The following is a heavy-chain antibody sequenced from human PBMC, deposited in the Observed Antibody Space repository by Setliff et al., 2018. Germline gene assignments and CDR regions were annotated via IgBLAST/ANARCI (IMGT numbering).Heavy chain of an antibody. CDR2: ISWNSGSI. J-gene: IGHJ4*03. CDR3: AKEKGSYYDSSGLPDY. V-gene: IGHV3-9*01. Sequence: PGGSLRLSCAASGFTFDDYAMHWVRQAPGKGLEWVSGISWNSGSIGYADSVKGRFTISRDNSKNTLYLQMNSLRAEDTAVYYCAKEKGSYYDSSGLPDYWGQGTTVTVSS. D-gene: IGHD3-22*01. CDR1: GFTFDDYA.